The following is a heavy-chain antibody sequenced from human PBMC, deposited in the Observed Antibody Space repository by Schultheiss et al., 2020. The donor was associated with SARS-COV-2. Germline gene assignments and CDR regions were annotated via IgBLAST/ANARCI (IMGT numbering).Heavy chain of an antibody. Sequence: SETLSLTCTVSGYSISSGYYWGWIRQPPGKGLEWIGSIYHSGSTYYNPSLKSRVTISVDTSKNQFSLKLSSVTAADTAVYYCARDGPHCTNGVCYTGYYYGMDVWGQGTTVTVSS. D-gene: IGHD2-8*01. CDR3: ARDGPHCTNGVCYTGYYYGMDV. V-gene: IGHV4-38-2*02. CDR1: GYSISSGYY. J-gene: IGHJ6*02. CDR2: IYHSGST.